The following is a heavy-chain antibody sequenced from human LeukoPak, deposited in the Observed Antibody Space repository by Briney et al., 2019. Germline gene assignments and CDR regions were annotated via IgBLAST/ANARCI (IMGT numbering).Heavy chain of an antibody. CDR3: ARVGYSSSWYDPGGDYNWFDP. D-gene: IGHD6-13*01. CDR2: IYTSGST. Sequence: SETLSLTCTVSGGTISSYYWSWIRQPAGKGLEWIGRIYTSGSTNYNPSLKSRVTMSVDTSKNQFSLKLSSVTAADTAVYYCARVGYSSSWYDPGGDYNWFDPWGQGTLVTVSS. J-gene: IGHJ5*02. V-gene: IGHV4-4*07. CDR1: GGTISSYY.